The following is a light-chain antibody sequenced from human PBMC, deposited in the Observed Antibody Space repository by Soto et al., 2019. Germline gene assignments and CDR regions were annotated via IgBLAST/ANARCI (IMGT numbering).Light chain of an antibody. CDR1: QDIRKD. Sequence: DIQMTQSPSPLSASVGERVTITCQASQDIRKDLNWYQQKPGKPPTLLIYDATSLETGVPSRFSGSGSGTDFTLSISSLQPEDIATYYCQQYDSPPFTFGPGTKVD. V-gene: IGKV1-33*01. CDR2: DAT. CDR3: QQYDSPPFT. J-gene: IGKJ3*01.